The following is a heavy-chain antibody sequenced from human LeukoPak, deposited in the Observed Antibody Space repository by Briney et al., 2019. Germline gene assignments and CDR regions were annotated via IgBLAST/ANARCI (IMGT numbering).Heavy chain of an antibody. CDR2: IWYDGSNK. D-gene: IGHD4-17*01. CDR1: GFTFGSYG. Sequence: QAGGSLRLSCAASGFTFGSYGMHWVRQAPGKGLEWVAVIWYDGSNKYYADSVKGRFTISRDNSKNTLYLQMNSLRAEDTAVYYCARGGRDGDYFDYWGQGTLVTVSS. J-gene: IGHJ4*02. CDR3: ARGGRDGDYFDY. V-gene: IGHV3-33*01.